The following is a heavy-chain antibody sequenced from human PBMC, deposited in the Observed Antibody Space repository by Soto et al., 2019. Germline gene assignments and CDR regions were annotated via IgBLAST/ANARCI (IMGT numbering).Heavy chain of an antibody. CDR1: GYTFTGYY. J-gene: IGHJ5*02. V-gene: IGHV1-2*04. CDR3: ARLTEYYYDSSGYYYGDGWFDP. CDR2: INPNSGGT. D-gene: IGHD3-22*01. Sequence: ASVKVSCKASGYTFTGYYMHWVRQAPGQGLEWMGWINPNSGGTNYAQKFQGWVTMTRDTSISTAYMELSRLRSDDTAVYYCARLTEYYYDSSGYYYGDGWFDPWGQGTLVTVSS.